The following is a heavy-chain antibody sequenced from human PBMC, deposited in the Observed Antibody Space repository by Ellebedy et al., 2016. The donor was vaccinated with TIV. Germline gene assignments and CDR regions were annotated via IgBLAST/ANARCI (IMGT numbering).Heavy chain of an antibody. J-gene: IGHJ3*02. Sequence: GGSLRLCXAASGFTFNSYAMSWVRQAPGKGLEWVSGISASGGSTPDADSVRGRFTVSRDNSKNTLYLQMNSLRAEDTAVYFCAKDQASGEYDYGWGTFDIWGQGTVVTVSS. D-gene: IGHD3-10*01. V-gene: IGHV3-23*01. CDR3: AKDQASGEYDYGWGTFDI. CDR2: ISASGGST. CDR1: GFTFNSYA.